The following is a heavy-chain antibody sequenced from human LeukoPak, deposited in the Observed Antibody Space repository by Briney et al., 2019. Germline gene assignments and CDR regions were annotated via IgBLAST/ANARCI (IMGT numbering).Heavy chain of an antibody. J-gene: IGHJ4*02. V-gene: IGHV4-39*01. CDR2: IYYSGST. Sequence: PSETLSLTCTVSGGSISSSSYYWGWIRQPPGKGLEWIGSIYYSGSTYYNPSLKSRVTISVDTSKNQFSLKLSSVTAADTAVYYCARARLRLGLPYYFDYWGQGTLVTVSS. D-gene: IGHD3-16*01. CDR3: ARARLRLGLPYYFDY. CDR1: GGSISSSSYY.